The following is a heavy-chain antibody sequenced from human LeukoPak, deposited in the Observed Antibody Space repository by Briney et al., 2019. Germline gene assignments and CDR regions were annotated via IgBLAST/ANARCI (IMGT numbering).Heavy chain of an antibody. J-gene: IGHJ5*02. Sequence: PGGSLRLSCAASGFTVSSNYMSWARQAQGRGLEWVSVFFRGGDTYYGDSVKGRFTISRDDSKNTVYLRMNSLRAEGTAVYYCVRQSFTYNSGWYWVDHWGQGILVTVSS. V-gene: IGHV3-53*01. CDR3: VRQSFTYNSGWYWVDH. CDR2: FFRGGDT. D-gene: IGHD6-19*01. CDR1: GFTVSSNY.